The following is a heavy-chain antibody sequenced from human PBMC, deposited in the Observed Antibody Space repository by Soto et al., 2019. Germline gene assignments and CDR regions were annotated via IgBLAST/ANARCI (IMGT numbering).Heavy chain of an antibody. CDR3: ARTGYGMDV. CDR2: INPNSGGT. J-gene: IGHJ6*02. CDR1: GYTFTGYY. Sequence: QVQLVQSGAEVKKPGASVKVSCKASGYTFTGYYMHWVRQAPGQGLEWMGWINPNSGGTNYAQQFQGWVTMTRDTCISTAYMELSRLRSDDTAVYYCARTGYGMDVWGQGTTVTVSS. V-gene: IGHV1-2*04.